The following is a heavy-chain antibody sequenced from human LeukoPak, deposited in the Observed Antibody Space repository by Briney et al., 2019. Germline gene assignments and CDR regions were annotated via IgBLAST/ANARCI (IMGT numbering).Heavy chain of an antibody. CDR1: GGSISSYY. Sequence: SETLSLTCTVSGGSISSYYWSWIRQPPGRGLEYIGYIHYSGSTNYNPSLKSRVTISVDTSKNQFSLKLSSVTAADTAVYYCARVLDYYGSGTRDFDYWGQGTLVTVSS. CDR3: ARVLDYYGSGTRDFDY. CDR2: IHYSGST. D-gene: IGHD3-10*01. J-gene: IGHJ4*02. V-gene: IGHV4-59*01.